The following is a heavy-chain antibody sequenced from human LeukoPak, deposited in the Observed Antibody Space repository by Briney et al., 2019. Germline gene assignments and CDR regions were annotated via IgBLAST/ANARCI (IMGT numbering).Heavy chain of an antibody. CDR2: IIPIVGIA. CDR1: GGTFSSYA. V-gene: IGHV1-69*04. CDR3: ARGEAAAGTWIY. D-gene: IGHD6-13*01. Sequence: SVKVSCKAFGGTFSSYAISWVRQAPGQGLEWMGRIIPIVGIANYAQKFQGRVTIIADKSTTTAYMELSSLRFEDTAVYYCARGEAAAGTWIYWGQGTLATVSS. J-gene: IGHJ4*02.